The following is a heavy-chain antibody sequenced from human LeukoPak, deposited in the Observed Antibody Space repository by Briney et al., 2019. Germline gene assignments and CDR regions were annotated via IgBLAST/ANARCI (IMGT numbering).Heavy chain of an antibody. V-gene: IGHV3-23*01. CDR2: ISGSGDAT. Sequence: GGSLRLSCAASKFNLAMSWVRQTADKRLEWVSAISGSGDATFYTDSVKGRFTISRDNAKNSLYLQMNSLRAEDTALYYCARDPYYYDSSGYYYDWGQGTLVTVSS. J-gene: IGHJ4*02. CDR1: KFNLA. CDR3: ARDPYYYDSSGYYYD. D-gene: IGHD3-22*01.